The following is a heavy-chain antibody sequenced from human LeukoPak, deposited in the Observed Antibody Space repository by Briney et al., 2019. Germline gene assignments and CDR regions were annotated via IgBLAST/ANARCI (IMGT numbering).Heavy chain of an antibody. CDR3: AKADRSSGWYAFDY. CDR2: ISGSGGST. J-gene: IGHJ4*02. CDR1: GFXFSSYA. D-gene: IGHD6-19*01. Sequence: GGSLRLSCAASGFXFSSYAMGWVREAPGKGLEWVSAISGSGGSTYYADSVKGRFTISRDNSKNTLYLQMNSLRAEDTAVYYCAKADRSSGWYAFDYWGQGTLVTVSS. V-gene: IGHV3-23*01.